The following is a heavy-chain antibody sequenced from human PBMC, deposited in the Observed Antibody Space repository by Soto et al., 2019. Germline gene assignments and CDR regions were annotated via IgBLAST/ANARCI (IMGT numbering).Heavy chain of an antibody. D-gene: IGHD5-12*01. Sequence: GESLKISCKGSGYSFTSYWIGWVRQMPGKGLEWMGIIYPGDSDTRYSPSFRGQVTISADKSISTAYLQWSSLKASDTAMYYGAKTGYSGYDTTLYYYYGMDVWGQGTTVTVSS. V-gene: IGHV5-51*01. CDR2: IYPGDSDT. CDR3: AKTGYSGYDTTLYYYYGMDV. CDR1: GYSFTSYW. J-gene: IGHJ6*02.